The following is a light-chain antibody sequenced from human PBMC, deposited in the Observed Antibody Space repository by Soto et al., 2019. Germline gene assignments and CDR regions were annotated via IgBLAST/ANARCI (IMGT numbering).Light chain of an antibody. J-gene: IGKJ2*01. V-gene: IGKV3-20*01. CDR3: QQYGSSPYP. Sequence: EIVLTQSPCTLSLSPGERATLSCRASQSVSSSYLAWYQLKPGQAPRLLIYGASSRATGIPDRFSGSGSGTDFTLTISILEPEDFAGYYWQQYGSSPYPFGAGPKLEIK. CDR1: QSVSSSY. CDR2: GAS.